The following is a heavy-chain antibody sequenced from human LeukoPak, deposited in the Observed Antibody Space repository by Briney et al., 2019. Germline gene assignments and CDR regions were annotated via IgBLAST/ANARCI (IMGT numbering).Heavy chain of an antibody. V-gene: IGHV1-8*01. CDR1: GYTFTSYD. Sequence: ASMKVSCKASGYTFTSYDIYWVRQATGQGLEWLGWMNPNSGNTGYAQKFQGRVTMTGNTAISTAYMDLSSLRSEDTAVYYCARGIDEATAGLGFWGQGTLVTVSS. J-gene: IGHJ4*02. CDR3: ARGIDEATAGLGF. D-gene: IGHD5-24*01. CDR2: MNPNSGNT.